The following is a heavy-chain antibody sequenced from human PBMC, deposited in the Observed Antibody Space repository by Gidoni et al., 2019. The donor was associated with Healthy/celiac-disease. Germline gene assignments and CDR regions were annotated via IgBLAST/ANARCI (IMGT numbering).Heavy chain of an antibody. V-gene: IGHV3-33*01. CDR3: ARDSSGWYYYYGMDV. CDR2: IWYDGSNK. CDR1: GFTFSSYG. D-gene: IGHD6-19*01. Sequence: QVQLVESVGGVVQPVRSLRLSCAASGFTFSSYGMHWVRQAPGKGLEWVAVIWYDGSNKYYADSVKGRFTISRDNSKNTLYLQMNSLRAEDTAVYYCARDSSGWYYYYGMDVWGQGTTVTVSS. J-gene: IGHJ6*02.